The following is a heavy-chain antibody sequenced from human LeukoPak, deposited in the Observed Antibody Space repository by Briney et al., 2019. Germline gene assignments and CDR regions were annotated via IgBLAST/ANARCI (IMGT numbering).Heavy chain of an antibody. J-gene: IGHJ4*02. Sequence: PGGSLRLSCAASGFTFNTYSMNWVRQAPGKGLEWVVVISYDGSNKFYADSVRGRFTISRDNSKNTMYLQMSGLRPEDTAVYYCAKEVIGKVYFEHWGQGALLTVSS. V-gene: IGHV3-30*18. CDR2: ISYDGSNK. CDR3: AKEVIGKVYFEH. D-gene: IGHD4-23*01. CDR1: GFTFNTYS.